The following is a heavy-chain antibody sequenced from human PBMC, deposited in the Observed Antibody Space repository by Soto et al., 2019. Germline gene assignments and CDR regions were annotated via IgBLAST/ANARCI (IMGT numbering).Heavy chain of an antibody. CDR3: AGGDDYGGFKNCYYYYYGMDV. Sequence: QVQLVQSGAEVKKPGSSVKVSCKASGGTFSSYAISWVRQAPGQGLEWMGGVIPIFGTANYAQKFQGRVTITADESMSTAYMDLSPLRSEDTAVYYCAGGDDYGGFKNCYYYYYGMDVW. J-gene: IGHJ6*01. V-gene: IGHV1-69*01. CDR1: GGTFSSYA. D-gene: IGHD4-17*01. CDR2: VIPIFGTA.